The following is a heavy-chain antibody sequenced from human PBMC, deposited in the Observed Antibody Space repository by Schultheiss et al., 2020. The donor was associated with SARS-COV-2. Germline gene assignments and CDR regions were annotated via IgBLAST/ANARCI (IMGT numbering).Heavy chain of an antibody. CDR3: ASCGASCHYYGMDV. D-gene: IGHD2-2*01. CDR1: GFTFSTYS. CDR2: ISETSHLI. J-gene: IGHJ6*02. Sequence: GGSLRLSCVASGFTFSTYSMNWVRQAPGKGLEWLSYISETSHLIYYADSVKGRFTISRDNSKNTLYLQMNSLRAEDTAVYYCASCGASCHYYGMDVWGQGTTVTVSS. V-gene: IGHV3-48*01.